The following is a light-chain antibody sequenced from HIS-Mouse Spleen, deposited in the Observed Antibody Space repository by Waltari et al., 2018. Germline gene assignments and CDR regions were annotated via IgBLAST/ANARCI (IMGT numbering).Light chain of an antibody. J-gene: IGLJ2*01. Sequence: SYELTQPPSVSVSPGQTARITCAGHALPNKYAYWYQQKSGQAPVLVIYEDSKTPSGIPERFSGSSSGTMATLTISGAQVEDEADYYCYSTDSSGNHRVFGGGTKLTVL. CDR2: EDS. V-gene: IGLV3-10*01. CDR1: ALPNKY. CDR3: YSTDSSGNHRV.